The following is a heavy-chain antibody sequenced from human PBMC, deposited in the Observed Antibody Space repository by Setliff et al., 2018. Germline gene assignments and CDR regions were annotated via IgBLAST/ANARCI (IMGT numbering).Heavy chain of an antibody. V-gene: IGHV3-23*01. Sequence: GGSLRLSCVASGFTFSSYAMSWVRQAPGKGLEWVSAISGSGAGTYYADSVKGRFTISRDNSKNTLYLQMNSLRAEDTAVYNCAKDRVMYSSGWSLFDYWGQGTLVTVSS. D-gene: IGHD6-19*01. J-gene: IGHJ4*02. CDR3: AKDRVMYSSGWSLFDY. CDR2: ISGSGAGT. CDR1: GFTFSSYA.